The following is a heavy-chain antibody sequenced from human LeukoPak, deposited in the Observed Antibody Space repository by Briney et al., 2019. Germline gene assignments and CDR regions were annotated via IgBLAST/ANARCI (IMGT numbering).Heavy chain of an antibody. CDR2: ISGSGGST. V-gene: IGHV3-23*01. CDR1: GFTFSSYA. CDR3: ARKIGFSSSWYYGRHYFDY. D-gene: IGHD6-13*01. Sequence: PGGSLRLSCAASGFTFSSYAMGWVRQAPGKGLEWVSAISGSGGSTYYADSVKGRFTISRDNSKNTLYLQMNSLRAEDTAVYYCARKIGFSSSWYYGRHYFDYWGQGTLVTVSS. J-gene: IGHJ4*02.